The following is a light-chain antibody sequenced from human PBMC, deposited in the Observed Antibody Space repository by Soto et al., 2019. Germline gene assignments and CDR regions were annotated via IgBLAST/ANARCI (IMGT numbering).Light chain of an antibody. CDR2: GVS. CDR1: SSDVGGYNY. Sequence: QSVLPQPRSVSGSRGQPVTISCTGTSSDVGGYNYVSWYQQHPGTAPKLIIFGVSKRPSGVPDRFSGSKSGNTASLSISGLQAEDEADYYCSPYAGTYSYVLGTGTKVTVL. J-gene: IGLJ1*01. CDR3: SPYAGTYSYV. V-gene: IGLV2-11*01.